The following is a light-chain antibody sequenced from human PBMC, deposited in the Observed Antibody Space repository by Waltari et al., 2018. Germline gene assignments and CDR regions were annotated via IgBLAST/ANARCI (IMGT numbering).Light chain of an antibody. J-gene: IGKJ1*01. CDR3: QKADSFPWT. CDR2: AAS. Sequence: DIQMTQSPSSVSASVGDRVTITCRASQGIRSGLAWYQQRPGKAPNLLIYAASTLQSDVPSRFSGSGSGTDFTLTISSLQPEDFATYYCQKADSFPWTFGQGTQVEIK. V-gene: IGKV1-12*01. CDR1: QGIRSG.